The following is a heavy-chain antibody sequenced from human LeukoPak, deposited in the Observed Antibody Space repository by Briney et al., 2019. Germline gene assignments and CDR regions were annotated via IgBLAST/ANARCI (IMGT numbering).Heavy chain of an antibody. V-gene: IGHV4-59*04. CDR3: VRRPNLPADDGDYWRFDI. J-gene: IGHJ3*02. CDR1: GGSFSNYY. D-gene: IGHD4-17*01. Sequence: SETLSLTCAVYGGSFSNYYWSWIRQPPGKRLEWMGNIYYTGGTYYNPSLKSRVSMSVDTSNNQFSLNLTSVTAADTAVYFCVRRPNLPADDGDYWRFDIWGQGRRVTVSS. CDR2: IYYTGGT.